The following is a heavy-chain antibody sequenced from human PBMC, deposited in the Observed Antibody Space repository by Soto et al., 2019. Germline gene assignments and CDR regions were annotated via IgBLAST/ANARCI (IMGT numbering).Heavy chain of an antibody. D-gene: IGHD3-9*01. CDR1: GGSFSGYY. CDR3: GRGNIVTGYYTPYYGMDV. Sequence: QVQLQQWGAGLLKPSETLSLTCAVYGGSFSGYYWSWIRQPPGKGLEWIGEINHSGSTNYNPSLKSRVTISEDTSKNQFPLKLSSVTAADTAVYYCGRGNIVTGYYTPYYGMDVWGQGTTVTVSS. CDR2: INHSGST. V-gene: IGHV4-34*01. J-gene: IGHJ6*02.